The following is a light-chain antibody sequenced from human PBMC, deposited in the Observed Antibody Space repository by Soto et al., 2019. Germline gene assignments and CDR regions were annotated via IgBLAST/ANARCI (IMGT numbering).Light chain of an antibody. CDR2: DVA. J-gene: IGLJ2*01. V-gene: IGLV2-11*01. CDR1: SSDVGGYNY. Sequence: QSVLTQPRSVSGSPGQSVTVSCTGSSSDVGGYNYVSWHQQHPGKAPKLLISDVANRASGVPDRFSGSKSGNTASLTISGLQPDDEAEYFCCSYAGSYTLIFGGGTKLTVL. CDR3: CSYAGSYTLI.